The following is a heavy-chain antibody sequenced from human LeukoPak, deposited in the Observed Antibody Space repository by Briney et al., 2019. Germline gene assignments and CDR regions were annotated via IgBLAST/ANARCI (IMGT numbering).Heavy chain of an antibody. D-gene: IGHD3-10*01. V-gene: IGHV3-64D*06. CDR2: ISSNGSST. Sequence: GGSLRLSCSASGFTFSSYAMHWVRQAPGKGLEYVSAISSNGSSTYYADSVKGRFTISRDNSKNTLYLQMSSLRAEDTAVYYCVKPLWFGELLGGTGDYWGQGTLVTVSS. CDR1: GFTFSSYA. CDR3: VKPLWFGELLGGTGDY. J-gene: IGHJ4*02.